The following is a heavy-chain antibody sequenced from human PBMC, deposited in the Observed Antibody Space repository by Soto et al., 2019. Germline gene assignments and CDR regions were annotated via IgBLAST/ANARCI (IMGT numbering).Heavy chain of an antibody. CDR3: AKGGSSWTEWFDP. Sequence: ASVNVSCNASGYPLTAKYLHWVRQSPGQGLEWMGWINPSSGGTKEAQKFRGRVTMTRDTSISAAYMELSRLTSDDTAVYYCAKGGSSWTEWFDPWGQGTLVTVSS. D-gene: IGHD6-13*01. CDR1: GYPLTAKY. V-gene: IGHV1-2*02. J-gene: IGHJ5*02. CDR2: INPSSGGT.